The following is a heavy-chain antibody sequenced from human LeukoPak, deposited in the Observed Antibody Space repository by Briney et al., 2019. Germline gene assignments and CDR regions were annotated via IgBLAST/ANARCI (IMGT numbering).Heavy chain of an antibody. V-gene: IGHV1-18*01. D-gene: IGHD1-26*01. CDR2: ISAYNGNT. J-gene: IGHJ6*02. CDR1: GYTFTSYG. Sequence: EASVKVSCKASGYTFTSYGISWVRQAPGQGLEWMGWISAYNGNTNYAQKLQGRVTMTTDTSTSTAYMELRSLRSDDTAVYYCARVLWELLRDYYYGMDVWAKGPRSPSP. CDR3: ARVLWELLRDYYYGMDV.